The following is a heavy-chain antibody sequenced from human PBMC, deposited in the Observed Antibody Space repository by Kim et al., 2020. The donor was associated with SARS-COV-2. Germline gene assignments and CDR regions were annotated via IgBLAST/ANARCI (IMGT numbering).Heavy chain of an antibody. V-gene: IGHV3-30*18. Sequence: GGSLRLSCAASGFTFSSYGMHWVRQAPGKGLEWVAVISYDGSNKYYADSVKGRFTISRDNSKNTLYLQMNSLRAEDTAVYYCAKDLRDYDFWSGYSPYY. D-gene: IGHD3-3*01. J-gene: IGHJ6*01. CDR3: AKDLRDYDFWSGYSPYY. CDR2: ISYDGSNK. CDR1: GFTFSSYG.